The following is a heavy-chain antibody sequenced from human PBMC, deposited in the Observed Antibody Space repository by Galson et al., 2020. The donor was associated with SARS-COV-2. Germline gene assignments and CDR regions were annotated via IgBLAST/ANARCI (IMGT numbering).Heavy chain of an antibody. Sequence: TGGSLRLSCAASGFTVSRNYMNWVRQAPGKGLEWVSVIYSSGNTYHADSVKGRFTISRDNSLNMVYLQMNSLRGEDTAVYYCARGHCSSTSCVRDGLDVWGQGTTVTVSS. V-gene: IGHV3-66*02. CDR1: GFTVSRNY. J-gene: IGHJ6*02. D-gene: IGHD2-2*01. CDR2: IYSSGNT. CDR3: ARGHCSSTSCVRDGLDV.